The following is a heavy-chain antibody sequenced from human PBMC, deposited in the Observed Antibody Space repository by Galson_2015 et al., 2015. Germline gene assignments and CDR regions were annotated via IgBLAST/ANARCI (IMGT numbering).Heavy chain of an antibody. V-gene: IGHV3-15*01. CDR1: GFTFSHGW. CDR2: IKSKTDGGTT. D-gene: IGHD3-10*01. Sequence: SLRLSCAASGFTFSHGWMSWVRQAPGKGLEWVGRIKSKTDGGTTDYAAPVNDRFTISRDDSKMTLYLQMNSLKTEDIAVYYCTTGEGFGELVDFWGQGTLVTVS. J-gene: IGHJ4*02. CDR3: TTGEGFGELVDF.